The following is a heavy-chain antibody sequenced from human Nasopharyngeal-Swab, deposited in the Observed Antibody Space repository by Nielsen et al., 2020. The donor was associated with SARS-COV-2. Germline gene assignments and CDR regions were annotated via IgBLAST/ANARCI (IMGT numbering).Heavy chain of an antibody. CDR3: ARDSDNWAIDY. V-gene: IGHV1-46*01. J-gene: IGHJ4*02. CDR1: GYTFTGHN. D-gene: IGHD1-1*01. CDR2: FDPRGDST. Sequence: ASVKVSCKASGYTFTGHNMHWVRQAPGQGLEWMAIFDPRGDSTSHAQKFQDRLTMTTDTTTSTVYMELSSLRAEDAAVYYCARDSDNWAIDYWGQGTLVTVSP.